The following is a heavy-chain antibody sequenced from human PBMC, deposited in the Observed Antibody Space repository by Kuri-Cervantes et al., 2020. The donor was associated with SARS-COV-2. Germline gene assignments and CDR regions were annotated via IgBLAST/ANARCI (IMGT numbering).Heavy chain of an antibody. CDR1: GTAFSSFA. CDR3: ARSANYGSGSYYMSYGMDV. V-gene: IGHV1-69*04. D-gene: IGHD3-10*01. CDR2: IIPILGIA. J-gene: IGHJ6*02. Sequence: SVKVSCKASGTAFSSFAISWVRQAPGQGLEWMGRIIPILGIANYAQRFQGRVTITADKSTSTAYMELSSLRSEDTAVYYCARSANYGSGSYYMSYGMDVWGQGTTVTVSS.